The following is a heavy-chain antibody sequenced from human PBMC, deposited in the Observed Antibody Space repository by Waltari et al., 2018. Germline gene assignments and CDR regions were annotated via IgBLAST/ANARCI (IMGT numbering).Heavy chain of an antibody. Sequence: QLQLQESGPGLVKPSETLSLTCTVSGGSISSSSYYWGWIRQPPGKGLEWIGSIYYSGSTYYNPSLKSRVTISVDTSKNQFSLKLSSVTAADTAVYYCARQVDFRSGIYPRGYGMDVWGQGTTVTVSS. CDR1: GGSISSSSYY. J-gene: IGHJ6*02. V-gene: IGHV4-39*01. D-gene: IGHD3-3*01. CDR3: ARQVDFRSGIYPRGYGMDV. CDR2: IYYSGST.